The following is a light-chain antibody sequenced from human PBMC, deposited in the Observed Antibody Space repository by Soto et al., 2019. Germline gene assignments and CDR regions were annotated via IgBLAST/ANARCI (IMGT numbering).Light chain of an antibody. CDR2: KAS. Sequence: IQMTQSPSALSASVGDRVTITCRASQTISNWLAWYQQKPGKAPKLLIYKASTLESGVPSRFSGSGSGTEFTLTISSLQPDDFATYYCQQYNSFPLTFGGGTKVAIK. J-gene: IGKJ4*01. CDR1: QTISNW. CDR3: QQYNSFPLT. V-gene: IGKV1-5*03.